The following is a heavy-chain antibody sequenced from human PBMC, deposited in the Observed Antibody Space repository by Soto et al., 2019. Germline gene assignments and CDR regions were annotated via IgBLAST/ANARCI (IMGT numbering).Heavy chain of an antibody. CDR1: GGSISSYY. CDR3: AREGHYYGSGSTFDY. D-gene: IGHD3-10*01. V-gene: IGHV4-59*01. Sequence: QVQLQESGPGLVKPSETLSLTCTVSGGSISSYYWSWIRQPPGKGLEWIGYIYYSGSTNYNPSLKSRVTISVDTSKNQFALKLSSVTAADTAVYYCAREGHYYGSGSTFDYWGQGTLVTVSS. CDR2: IYYSGST. J-gene: IGHJ4*02.